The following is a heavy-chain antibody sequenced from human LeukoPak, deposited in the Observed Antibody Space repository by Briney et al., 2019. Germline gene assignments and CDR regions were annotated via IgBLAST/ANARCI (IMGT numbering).Heavy chain of an antibody. Sequence: GGSLRLSCAASGFTFDDYGMSWVRQAPGKGLEWVSGNWNGGSTGYADSVKGRFTISRDNAKNSLYLQMNSLRAEDTAVYYCARVSKPGWYDYYYMDVWGKGTTVTVSS. CDR2: NWNGGST. D-gene: IGHD2/OR15-2a*01. CDR1: GFTFDDYG. V-gene: IGHV3-20*04. J-gene: IGHJ6*03. CDR3: ARVSKPGWYDYYYMDV.